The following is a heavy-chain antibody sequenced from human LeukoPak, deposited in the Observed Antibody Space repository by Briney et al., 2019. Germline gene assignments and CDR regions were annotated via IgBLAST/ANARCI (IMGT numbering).Heavy chain of an antibody. J-gene: IGHJ6*03. D-gene: IGHD3-10*01. CDR1: GGSFSGYY. CDR3: ARRKMVWFGEPQSPYYYYYYYMDV. CDR2: INHSGST. V-gene: IGHV4-34*01. Sequence: SEILSLTCAVYGGSFSGYYWSWIRQPPGKGLEWIGEINHSGSTNYNPSLKSRVTISVDTSKNQFSLKLSSVTAADTAVYYCARRKMVWFGEPQSPYYYYYYYMDVWGKGTTVTISS.